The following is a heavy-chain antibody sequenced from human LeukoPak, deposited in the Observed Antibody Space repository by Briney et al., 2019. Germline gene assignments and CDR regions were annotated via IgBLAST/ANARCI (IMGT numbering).Heavy chain of an antibody. CDR2: ISGSGGST. CDR1: GFTFSSYA. CDR3: AKEIIERGAFDY. J-gene: IGHJ4*02. D-gene: IGHD1-26*01. Sequence: AGGSLRLSCAASGFTFSSYARSWVRQAPGKGLEWVSAISGSGGSTYYADSVKGRSTISRDNSKNTLYLQMNSLRAEDTAVYYCAKEIIERGAFDYWGQGTLVTVSS. V-gene: IGHV3-23*01.